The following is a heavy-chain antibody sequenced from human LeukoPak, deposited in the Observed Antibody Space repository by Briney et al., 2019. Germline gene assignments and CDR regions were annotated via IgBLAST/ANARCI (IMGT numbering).Heavy chain of an antibody. CDR1: GFTFSSYS. Sequence: GGSLRLSCAASGFTFSSYSMNWVRQAPGKGLEWVSYISSSSSTIYYADPVKGRFTISRDNAKNSLYLQMNSLRAEDTAVYYCARERFDPWGQGTLVTVSS. CDR2: ISSSSSTI. J-gene: IGHJ5*02. V-gene: IGHV3-48*04. CDR3: ARERFDP.